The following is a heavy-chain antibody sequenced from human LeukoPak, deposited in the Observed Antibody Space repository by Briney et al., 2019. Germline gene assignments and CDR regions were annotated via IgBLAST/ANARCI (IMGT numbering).Heavy chain of an antibody. J-gene: IGHJ4*02. V-gene: IGHV3-7*03. CDR1: GFTFSSYA. Sequence: PGGSLRLSCAASGFTFSSYAMSWVRQAPGKGLEWVANIKQDGSEKYYVDSVKGRFTISRDNANNSLYLQMNSLRAEDTAVYYCARMSGIAVAAIWISYFDYWGQGTLVTVSS. D-gene: IGHD6-19*01. CDR2: IKQDGSEK. CDR3: ARMSGIAVAAIWISYFDY.